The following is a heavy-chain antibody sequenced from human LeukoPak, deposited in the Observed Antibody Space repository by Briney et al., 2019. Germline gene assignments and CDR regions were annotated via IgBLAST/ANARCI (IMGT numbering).Heavy chain of an antibody. V-gene: IGHV1-2*02. J-gene: IGHJ4*02. CDR3: ARTLNRNWNVFAY. CDR1: GYTFTGYY. Sequence: ASVKVSCKASGYTFTGYYIHWVRQAPGQGLEWMGWINPNSGGTNYAQKFQGRVTMTRDTSISKAYMELSRLRSDDTAVYYCARTLNRNWNVFAYWGQGTVVTVSS. D-gene: IGHD1-1*01. CDR2: INPNSGGT.